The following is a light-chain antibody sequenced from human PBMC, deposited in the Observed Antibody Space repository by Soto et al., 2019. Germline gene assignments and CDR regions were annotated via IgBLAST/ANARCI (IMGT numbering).Light chain of an antibody. CDR1: QSVLYSSNNKNY. CDR2: WAS. CDR3: QQYYSTPIT. Sequence: DIVMTQSPDSLAVSLGERATINCKSSQSVLYSSNNKNYLAWYQQKPGQPPKLLIYWASTRESGVPDRFSGSGSGTDFTLTISSLQAADVAVYYCQQYYSTPITFGQGKRLEIK. J-gene: IGKJ5*01. V-gene: IGKV4-1*01.